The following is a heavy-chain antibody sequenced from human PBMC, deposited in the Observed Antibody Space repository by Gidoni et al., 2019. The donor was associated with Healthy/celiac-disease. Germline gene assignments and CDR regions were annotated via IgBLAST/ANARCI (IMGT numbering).Heavy chain of an antibody. V-gene: IGHV3-23*01. Sequence: EVQLLESGGGLVQPGGSLRLSCAASGFTFSSYAMSWVRQAPGKGLEWVSAISGSGGSTYYADSVKGRFTISRDNSKNTLYLQMNSLRAEDTAVYYCAKDGGFTHGGYEAMGYWGQGTLVTVSS. CDR3: AKDGGFTHGGYEAMGY. CDR1: GFTFSSYA. CDR2: ISGSGGST. D-gene: IGHD5-12*01. J-gene: IGHJ4*02.